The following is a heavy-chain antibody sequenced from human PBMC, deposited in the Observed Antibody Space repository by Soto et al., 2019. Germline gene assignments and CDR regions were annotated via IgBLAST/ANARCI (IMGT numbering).Heavy chain of an antibody. CDR2: IYWNDDT. J-gene: IGHJ3*02. D-gene: IGHD6-13*01. V-gene: IGHV2-5*01. CDR1: GFSLSTSGVG. CDR3: PHPLPYSTSGGLWAFDI. Sequence: QITLKESGPTLVKPTQTLTLTCTFSGFSLSTSGVGVGWIRQPPGKALEWLVIIYWNDDTRSSPSLKSRLTIPKATSKTQVVLTITNMAPLDTPTTYCPHPLPYSTSGGLWAFDIGGQGQWSPSLQ.